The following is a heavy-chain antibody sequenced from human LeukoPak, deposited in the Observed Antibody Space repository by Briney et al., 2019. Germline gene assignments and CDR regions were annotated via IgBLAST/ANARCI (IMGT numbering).Heavy chain of an antibody. CDR3: TRGAGWLIDY. D-gene: IGHD3-16*01. CDR2: IYHSGGT. Sequence: PSETLSLTCAVSGASISSRDWWTWVRQPPGKGLEWLGEIYHSGGTIYDPSLKSRVTISIDKSKNQFSLKLTSVTAADTAVYYCTRGAGWLIDYWGQGILVTVSS. CDR1: GASISSRDW. V-gene: IGHV4-4*02. J-gene: IGHJ4*02.